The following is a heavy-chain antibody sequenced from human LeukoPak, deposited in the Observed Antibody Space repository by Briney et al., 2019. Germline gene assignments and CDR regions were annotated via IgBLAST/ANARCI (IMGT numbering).Heavy chain of an antibody. Sequence: GGSLRLSYAASGFTFDDYGMTWVRQVPGKGLEWIAEINWIGATTRYGDSVKGRFTIYRDNAKNSLDLQINSLRVEDTAFYYCATNPPGRTYLQDWGQGTLVTVSS. D-gene: IGHD1-1*01. CDR3: ATNPPGRTYLQD. J-gene: IGHJ1*01. CDR1: GFTFDDYG. CDR2: INWIGATT. V-gene: IGHV3-20*03.